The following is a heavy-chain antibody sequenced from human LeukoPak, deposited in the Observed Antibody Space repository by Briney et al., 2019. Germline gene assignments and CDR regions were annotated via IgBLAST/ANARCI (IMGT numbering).Heavy chain of an antibody. CDR1: GGSFSGYY. D-gene: IGHD2-2*01. J-gene: IGHJ5*02. V-gene: IGHV4-34*01. CDR3: ARGRGDCSSTSCSNWFDP. Sequence: SEALSLTCAVYGGSFSGYYWSWIRQPPGKGLEWIGEINHSGSTNYNPPLKSRVTISVDTSKNQFSLKLSSVTAADTAVYYCARGRGDCSSTSCSNWFDPWGQGTLVTVSS. CDR2: INHSGST.